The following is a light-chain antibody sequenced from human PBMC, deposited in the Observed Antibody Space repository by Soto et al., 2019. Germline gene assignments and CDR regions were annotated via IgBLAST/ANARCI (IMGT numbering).Light chain of an antibody. CDR1: QSISSY. J-gene: IGKJ4*01. CDR3: QQTYTTPFN. Sequence: DIQMTPSPSSLSASVGDRVTITCRASQSISSYLCWYQQKPGKAPKRLIYVGSTLQSGVPSRFSGSGSGTDFTLTISSLQPEDFATYFCQQTYTTPFNFGGGTKVDVK. V-gene: IGKV1-39*01. CDR2: VGS.